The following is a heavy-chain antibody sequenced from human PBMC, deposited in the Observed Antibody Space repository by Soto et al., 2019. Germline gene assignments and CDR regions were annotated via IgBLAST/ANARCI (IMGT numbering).Heavy chain of an antibody. V-gene: IGHV4-34*01. D-gene: IGHD3-16*02. J-gene: IGHJ4*02. CDR1: GGSFSGYY. CDR2: INHSGST. CDR3: ARGGIHLTFGGVIVIGYFDY. Sequence: SETLSLTCAVYGGSFSGYYWSWIRQPPGKGLEWIGEINHSGSTNYNPSLKSRVTISVDTSKNQFSLKLSSVTAADTAVYYCARGGIHLTFGGVIVIGYFDYCGQGPLVTVYS.